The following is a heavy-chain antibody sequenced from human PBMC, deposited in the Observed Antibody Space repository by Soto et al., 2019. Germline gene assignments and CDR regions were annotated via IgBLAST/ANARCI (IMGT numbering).Heavy chain of an antibody. CDR3: ERRPTTTRPSRFDP. Sequence: GESLKISCKGSGYSFTSYWIGWVRQLPGKGLEWMGIIYPGDSDTRYSPSFQGQVTISPDKSISTAYLQWSSLKASDTAMYYCERRPTTTRPSRFDPWGQGTLVTVSS. CDR2: IYPGDSDT. D-gene: IGHD2-15*01. J-gene: IGHJ5*02. CDR1: GYSFTSYW. V-gene: IGHV5-51*01.